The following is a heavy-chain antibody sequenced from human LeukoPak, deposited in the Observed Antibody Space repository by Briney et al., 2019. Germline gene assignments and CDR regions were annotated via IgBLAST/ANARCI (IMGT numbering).Heavy chain of an antibody. CDR3: ARTYCRGGSCHFDY. CDR2: IYYSGSN. V-gene: IGHV4-59*08. Sequence: SETLSLTCTVSGGSISSYYWSWVRQPPGKGLEWIGYIYYSGSNESNPSLKSRGTISVDTTKKQISLKLSSVTAADTAVYYCARTYCRGGSCHFDYWGQGTLVTVSS. D-gene: IGHD2-15*01. J-gene: IGHJ4*02. CDR1: GGSISSYY.